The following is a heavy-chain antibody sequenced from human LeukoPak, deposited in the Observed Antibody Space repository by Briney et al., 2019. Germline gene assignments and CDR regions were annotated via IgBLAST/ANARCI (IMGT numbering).Heavy chain of an antibody. CDR3: ARGSRYNDILTGYGYYYYYMDV. CDR2: IYHSGST. V-gene: IGHV4-4*02. Sequence: SGTLSLTCAVSGGSISSSNWWSWIRQPPGKGLEWIGEIYHSGSTNYNPSLKSRVTISVDTSKNQFSLKLSSVTAADTAVYYCARGSRYNDILTGYGYYYYYMDVWGKGTTVTVSS. CDR1: GGSISSSNW. D-gene: IGHD3-9*01. J-gene: IGHJ6*03.